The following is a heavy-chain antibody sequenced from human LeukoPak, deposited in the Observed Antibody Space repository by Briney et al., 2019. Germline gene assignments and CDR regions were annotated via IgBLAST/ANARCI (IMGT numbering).Heavy chain of an antibody. D-gene: IGHD1-1*01. J-gene: IGHJ6*02. Sequence: ASVKVSCKASGYTFTGYYMHWVRQAPGQGLEWMGWINPNSGGTNYAQKFQGRVTMTRDTSISTAYMELSRLKSDDTAVYYCARDSVSRTTYGMDVWGQGTTVTVSS. CDR2: INPNSGGT. CDR1: GYTFTGYY. CDR3: ARDSVSRTTYGMDV. V-gene: IGHV1-2*02.